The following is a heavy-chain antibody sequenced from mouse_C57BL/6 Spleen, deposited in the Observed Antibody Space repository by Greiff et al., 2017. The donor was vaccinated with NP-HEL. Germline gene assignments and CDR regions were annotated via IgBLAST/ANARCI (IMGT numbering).Heavy chain of an antibody. D-gene: IGHD1-1*02. CDR3: AKGGGNPAAWFAY. V-gene: IGHV1-55*01. CDR1: GYTFTSYW. J-gene: IGHJ3*01. Sequence: VQLQQPGAELVKPGASVKMSCKASGYTFTSYWITWVKQRPGQGLEWIGDIYPGSGSTNYNEKFKSKATLTVDTSSSTAYMQLSSLTSEDSAVYYCAKGGGNPAAWFAYWGQGTLVTVSA. CDR2: IYPGSGST.